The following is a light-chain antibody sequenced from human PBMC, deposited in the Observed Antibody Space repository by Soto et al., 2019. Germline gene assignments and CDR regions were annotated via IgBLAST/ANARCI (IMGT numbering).Light chain of an antibody. J-gene: IGKJ4*01. Sequence: EIVMTQSPATLSVSPGEGATLSYRASQSVGTYLAWYQQKPGQAPRLLIFAASTRATGIPARFSGSGSGSEFTLTISSLQSEDFAVYSCQQYNNWPLVTFGGGTKVEIK. CDR2: AAS. CDR1: QSVGTY. CDR3: QQYNNWPLVT. V-gene: IGKV3-15*01.